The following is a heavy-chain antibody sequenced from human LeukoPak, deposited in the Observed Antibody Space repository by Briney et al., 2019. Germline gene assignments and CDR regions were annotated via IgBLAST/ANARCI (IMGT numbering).Heavy chain of an antibody. CDR3: ARGRGYCSSTSCSTPREYYYYGMDV. J-gene: IGHJ6*02. CDR2: IIPIFGTA. D-gene: IGHD2-2*01. V-gene: IGHV1-69*13. CDR1: GGTFSSYA. Sequence: LVKVSCKASGGTFSSYAISWVRQAPGQGLEWMGGIIPIFGTANYARKFQGRVTITADESTSTAYMELSSLRSEDTAVYYCARGRGYCSSTSCSTPREYYYYGMDVWGQGTTVTVSS.